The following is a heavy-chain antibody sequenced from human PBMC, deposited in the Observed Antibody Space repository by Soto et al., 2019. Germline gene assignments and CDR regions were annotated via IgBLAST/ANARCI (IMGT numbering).Heavy chain of an antibody. CDR2: ISAYNGNT. CDR1: GYTFSSYG. J-gene: IGHJ5*02. V-gene: IGHV1-18*01. D-gene: IGHD6-13*01. CDR3: TRGEELAVSGRLEP. Sequence: ASGKVSCNASGYTFSSYGISWVRQAPGQGLEWMGWISAYNGNTNYAQKLQGTVTMTTDTSPSTAYMELRSLSYEDKAVYYCTRGEELAVSGRLEPWGQGTLVTVSS.